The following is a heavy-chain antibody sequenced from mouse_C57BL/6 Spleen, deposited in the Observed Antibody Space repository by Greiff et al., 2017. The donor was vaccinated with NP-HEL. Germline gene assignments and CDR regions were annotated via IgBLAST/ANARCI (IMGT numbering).Heavy chain of an antibody. V-gene: IGHV1-22*01. CDR1: GYTFTDYN. CDR2: INPNNGGN. Sequence: EVQLQQSGPELVKPGASVKMSCKASGYTFTDYNMHWVKQSHGKSLEWIGYINPNNGGNSYNQKFKGKATLTVNKSSSTAYMELRSLTSEDSAVYYCASGTTVVVPFDYWGQGTTLTVSS. J-gene: IGHJ2*01. D-gene: IGHD1-1*01. CDR3: ASGTTVVVPFDY.